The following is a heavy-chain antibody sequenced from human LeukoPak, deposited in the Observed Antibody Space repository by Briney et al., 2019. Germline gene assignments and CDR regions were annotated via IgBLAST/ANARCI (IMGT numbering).Heavy chain of an antibody. CDR3: ASFSAMTDAFDI. CDR2: INHSGST. CDR1: GGSFSGYY. D-gene: IGHD2-2*01. V-gene: IGHV4-34*01. J-gene: IGHJ3*02. Sequence: PSETLSLTCAVYGGSFSGYYWSWIRQPPGKGLEWIGEINHSGSTNYNPSLKSRVTISVDTSKNQFSLKLSSVTAADTAVYYCASFSAMTDAFDIWGQGTMVTVSS.